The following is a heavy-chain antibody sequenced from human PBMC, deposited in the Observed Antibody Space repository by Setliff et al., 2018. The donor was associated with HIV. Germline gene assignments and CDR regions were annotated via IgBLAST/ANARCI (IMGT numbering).Heavy chain of an antibody. V-gene: IGHV3-30*02. Sequence: GGSLRLSCATSGFTFNDAWMNWVRQAPGKGLEWVAFTPNDGSYKNYADSVKGRFTISRDNSKNTLYLQMDSLRAEDTAVYYCTKNLYSSRWSPLDYWGQGTLVTVSS. CDR3: TKNLYSSRWSPLDY. D-gene: IGHD6-13*01. CDR1: GFTFNDAW. CDR2: TPNDGSYK. J-gene: IGHJ4*02.